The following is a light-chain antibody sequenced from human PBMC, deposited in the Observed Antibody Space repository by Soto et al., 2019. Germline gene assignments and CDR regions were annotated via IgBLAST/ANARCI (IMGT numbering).Light chain of an antibody. CDR3: CSYAGSYTLVV. V-gene: IGLV2-11*01. CDR2: DVT. J-gene: IGLJ2*01. CDR1: SSDVGGYNY. Sequence: QSALTQPRSVSGSPGQSVTISCTGTSSDVGGYNYVSWYQQHPGKAPKLMIYDVTERPSGVPDRFSDSKSGNTASLTISGLQAEDEADYYCCSYAGSYTLVVFGGGTKVTVL.